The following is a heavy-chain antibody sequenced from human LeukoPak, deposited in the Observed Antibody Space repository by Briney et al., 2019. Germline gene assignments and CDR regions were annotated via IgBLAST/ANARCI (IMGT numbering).Heavy chain of an antibody. CDR2: ISGSGGST. CDR3: TKGTIWLPFDY. J-gene: IGHJ4*02. CDR1: GFTFSSYA. Sequence: GGSLRLSCAASGFTFSSYAMTWVRQAPGKGLEWVSGISGSGGSTYYADSAKGRFTISRDNSKNTLYLQMNSLRAEDTAVYYCTKGTIWLPFDYWGQGTLVTVSS. D-gene: IGHD5-18*01. V-gene: IGHV3-23*01.